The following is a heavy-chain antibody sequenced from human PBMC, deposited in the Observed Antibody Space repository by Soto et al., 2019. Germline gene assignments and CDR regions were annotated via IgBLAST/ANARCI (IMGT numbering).Heavy chain of an antibody. Sequence: VQLVQSGAEVKKPGSSVKVSCKASGDTFSSYAISWVRQAPGQGLEWMGGIIPIFGTANYAQKFQGRVTITADESTSTAYMELSSLRSEDTAVYYCATLDVEMASPPYYFDYWGQGTLVTVSS. D-gene: IGHD5-12*01. J-gene: IGHJ4*02. V-gene: IGHV1-69*12. CDR1: GDTFSSYA. CDR3: ATLDVEMASPPYYFDY. CDR2: IIPIFGTA.